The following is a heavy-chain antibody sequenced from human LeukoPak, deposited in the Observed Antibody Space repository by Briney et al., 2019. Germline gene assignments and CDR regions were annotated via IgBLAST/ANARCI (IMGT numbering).Heavy chain of an antibody. CDR1: GFTFSSYG. CDR3: AKDDLYY. D-gene: IGHD2-8*01. Sequence: GGSLRLSCAASGFTFSSYGRHWVRQAPGKGLEWVAFIRYDGSNKYFADSVKGRFTISRDNSKNTLYLQMNSLRAEGTAVYYCAKDDLYYWGQGTLVTVSS. V-gene: IGHV3-30*02. J-gene: IGHJ4*02. CDR2: IRYDGSNK.